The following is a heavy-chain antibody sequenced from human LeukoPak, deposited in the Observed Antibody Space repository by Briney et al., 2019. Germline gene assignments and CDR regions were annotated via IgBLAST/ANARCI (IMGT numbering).Heavy chain of an antibody. D-gene: IGHD3-22*01. Sequence: SETLSLTCAVYGGSFSGYYWSWIRQPPGEGLEWIGEINHSGSTNYNPSLKSRVTISVDTSKNQFSLKLSSVTAADTAVYYCARASYDSSGYYYYVDYWGQGALVTVSS. V-gene: IGHV4-34*01. CDR3: ARASYDSSGYYYYVDY. CDR2: INHSGST. J-gene: IGHJ4*02. CDR1: GGSFSGYY.